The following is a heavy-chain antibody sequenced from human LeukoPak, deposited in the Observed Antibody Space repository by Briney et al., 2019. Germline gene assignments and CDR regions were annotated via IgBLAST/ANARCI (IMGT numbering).Heavy chain of an antibody. Sequence: SETLSLTCTVSGGSISSSSYYWGWIRQPPGKGLEWIGSIYYSGSTYYNPSLKSRVTISVDTSKNHFSLKLSSVTAADTAVYYCARGGLKWELLPARARESYYFDYWGQGTLVTVSS. CDR2: IYYSGST. D-gene: IGHD1-26*01. V-gene: IGHV4-39*02. J-gene: IGHJ4*02. CDR1: GGSISSSSYY. CDR3: ARGGLKWELLPARARESYYFDY.